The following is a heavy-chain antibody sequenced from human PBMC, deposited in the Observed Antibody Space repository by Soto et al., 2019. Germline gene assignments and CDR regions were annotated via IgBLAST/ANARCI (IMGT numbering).Heavy chain of an antibody. D-gene: IGHD1-7*01. V-gene: IGHV1-8*01. J-gene: IGHJ6*02. CDR2: MNPNSGNT. CDR3: ARYNWNYPSYYYGMDV. Sequence: QVQLVQSGAEVKKPGASVKVSCKASGYTFTSYDINWVRQATGQGLEWMGWMNPNSGNTGYAQKFQGRVTMTRNTSISTAYIELSSLRSEVTAVYYCARYNWNYPSYYYGMDVWGQGTTVTVSS. CDR1: GYTFTSYD.